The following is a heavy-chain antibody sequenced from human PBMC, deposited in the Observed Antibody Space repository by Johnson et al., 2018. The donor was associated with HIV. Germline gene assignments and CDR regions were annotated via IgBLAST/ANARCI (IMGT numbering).Heavy chain of an antibody. CDR1: GFIFDDYG. CDR3: ARQHLYDRSGQGGGLDI. D-gene: IGHD3-22*01. V-gene: IGHV3-20*04. CDR2: INWNGGSI. Sequence: VQLVESGGGVVRPGGSLRLSCAASGFIFDDYGMTWVRQVPGKGLEWVSGINWNGGSIGYADSVKGRFTISRDNAKSSLYLQMKSLIPEDTALYYCARQHLYDRSGQGGGLDIWGQGTMVSVSS. J-gene: IGHJ3*02.